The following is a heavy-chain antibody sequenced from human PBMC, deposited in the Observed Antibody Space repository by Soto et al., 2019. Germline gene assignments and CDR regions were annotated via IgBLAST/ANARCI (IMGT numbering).Heavy chain of an antibody. CDR3: ARDKYCSGGSCLKNWFDP. D-gene: IGHD2-15*01. V-gene: IGHV4-59*01. Sequence: SETLSLTCPVSGGSISSSYWRWIRQPPGKGLEWLAYIYDDGSANYNPSLKSRATISLDMSKNQFSLKLTSVTAADTAVYYCARDKYCSGGSCLKNWFDPWGQGTLVTVSS. CDR2: IYDDGSA. CDR1: GGSISSSY. J-gene: IGHJ5*02.